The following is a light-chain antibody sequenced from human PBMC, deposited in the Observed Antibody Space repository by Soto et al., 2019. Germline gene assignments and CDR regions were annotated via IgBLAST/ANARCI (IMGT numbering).Light chain of an antibody. V-gene: IGKV3-20*01. J-gene: IGKJ2*01. Sequence: EVVLTQSPNTLSLSPGERATLSCWASQSLRSSYLAWYQRKPGQAPRLLMFVASRRATGIPDRCNGSGSGADFILTFSRLEPEDVAVYYCQQHGTAPYTFGQGTVLEIK. CDR3: QQHGTAPYT. CDR1: QSLRSSY. CDR2: VAS.